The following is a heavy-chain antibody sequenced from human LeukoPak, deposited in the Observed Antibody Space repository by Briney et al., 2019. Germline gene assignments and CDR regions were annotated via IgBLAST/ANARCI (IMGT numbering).Heavy chain of an antibody. D-gene: IGHD3-22*01. CDR2: IYPGDSDT. Sequence: GESLKISCKGSGYSFTSYWIGWVRQMPRKGLEWMGIIYPGDSDTRYSPSFQGQVTISADKSISTAYLQWSSLKASDTAMYYCARADINYYDSSGVPHFDYWGQGTLVTVSS. V-gene: IGHV5-51*01. CDR3: ARADINYYDSSGVPHFDY. CDR1: GYSFTSYW. J-gene: IGHJ4*02.